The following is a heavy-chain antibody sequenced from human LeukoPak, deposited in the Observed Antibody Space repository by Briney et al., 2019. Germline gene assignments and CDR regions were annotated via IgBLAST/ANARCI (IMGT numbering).Heavy chain of an antibody. D-gene: IGHD2-15*01. Sequence: ASVKVSCMASGYTFTSYDINWVRQATGQGLEWMGWMNPNSGNTGYAQKFQGRVTMTRNTSISTAYMELSSLRSEDTAVYYCARGVHTELLLPHYWGQGTLVTVSS. CDR2: MNPNSGNT. J-gene: IGHJ4*02. V-gene: IGHV1-8*01. CDR1: GYTFTSYD. CDR3: ARGVHTELLLPHY.